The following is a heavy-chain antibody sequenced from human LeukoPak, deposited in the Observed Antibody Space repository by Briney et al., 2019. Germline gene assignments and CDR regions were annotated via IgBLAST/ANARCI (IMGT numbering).Heavy chain of an antibody. CDR1: GGSISSYY. CDR2: IYYSGST. J-gene: IGHJ4*02. Sequence: SETLSLTCTVSGGSISSYYGSWIRQPPGRGLEWIGYIYYSGSTNYNPSFKSRVTISVDTSKNQFSLKLSSVTAADTAVYYCARATNYGGNFDYWGQGTLVTVSS. V-gene: IGHV4-59*01. D-gene: IGHD4-23*01. CDR3: ARATNYGGNFDY.